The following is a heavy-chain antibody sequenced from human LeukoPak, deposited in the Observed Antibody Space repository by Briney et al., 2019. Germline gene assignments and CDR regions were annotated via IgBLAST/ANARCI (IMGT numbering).Heavy chain of an antibody. V-gene: IGHV1-18*01. D-gene: IGHD2-2*02. CDR2: ISAYNGNT. CDR1: GYTFTSYG. CDR3: ARDQIMDQLLYGDYYYGMDV. Sequence: ASVKVSCKASGYTFTSYGISWVRQAPGQGLEWMGWISAYNGNTNYAQKLQGRVTMTTDTSTSTAYMELGSLRSDDTAVYHCARDQIMDQLLYGDYYYGMDVWGQGTTVTVSS. J-gene: IGHJ6*02.